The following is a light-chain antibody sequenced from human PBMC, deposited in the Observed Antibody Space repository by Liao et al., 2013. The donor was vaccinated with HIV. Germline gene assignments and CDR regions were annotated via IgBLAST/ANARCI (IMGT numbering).Light chain of an antibody. V-gene: IGLV3-1*01. J-gene: IGLJ1*01. CDR1: KLGDKY. Sequence: SYELTQPPSVSVSPGQTASITCSGDKLGDKYACWYQQKPGQSPVLVIYYDSDRPSGIPERVSGSNSGNTATLTISRVEAGDEADYYCQVWDSSSDHPGVFGTGTKVTVL. CDR3: QVWDSSSDHPGV. CDR2: YDS.